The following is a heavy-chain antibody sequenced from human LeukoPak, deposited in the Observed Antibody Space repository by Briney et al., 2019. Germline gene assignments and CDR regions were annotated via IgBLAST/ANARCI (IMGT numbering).Heavy chain of an antibody. CDR2: ISSSGSTI. J-gene: IGHJ4*02. CDR3: ATIAAAGPFDY. D-gene: IGHD6-13*01. Sequence: ESGGSLRLSCAASGFTFSDYYMSWIRQAPGKGLEWVSYISSSGSTIYYADSVKGRFTISRDNAKNSLYLQMNSLRAEDTAVYYCATIAAAGPFDYWGQGTLVTVSS. V-gene: IGHV3-11*01. CDR1: GFTFSDYY.